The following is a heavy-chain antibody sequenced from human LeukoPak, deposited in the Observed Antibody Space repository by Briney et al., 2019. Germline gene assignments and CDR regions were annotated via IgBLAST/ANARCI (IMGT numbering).Heavy chain of an antibody. CDR2: ISSSSSYI. CDR3: ARGATMTTVTTSFDY. V-gene: IGHV3-21*01. Sequence: PGGSLRLSCAASGFTFSSYSMNWVRQAPGKGLEWVSSISSSSSYIYYADSVKGRFTISRDNAKNSLYLQMNSLRAEDTAVYYCARGATMTTVTTSFDYWGQGTLVTVSS. J-gene: IGHJ4*02. D-gene: IGHD4-17*01. CDR1: GFTFSSYS.